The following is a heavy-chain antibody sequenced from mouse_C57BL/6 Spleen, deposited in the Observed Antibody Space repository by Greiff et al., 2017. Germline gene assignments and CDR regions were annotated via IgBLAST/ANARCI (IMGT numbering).Heavy chain of an antibody. J-gene: IGHJ4*01. CDR3: ARSEITTVTIDY. Sequence: QVQLQQPGAELVMPGASVKLSCKASGYTFTSYWMHWVKQRPGQGLEWIGEIDPSDSYTNYNQKFKGKSTLTVDKASSTAYMQLSSLTSEDSAVYYCARSEITTVTIDYWGQGTSVTVSS. D-gene: IGHD1-1*01. CDR1: GYTFTSYW. CDR2: IDPSDSYT. V-gene: IGHV1-69*01.